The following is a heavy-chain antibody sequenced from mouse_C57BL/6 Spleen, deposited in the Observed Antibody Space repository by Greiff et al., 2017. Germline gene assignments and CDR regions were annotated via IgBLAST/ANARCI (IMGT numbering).Heavy chain of an antibody. D-gene: IGHD2-3*01. J-gene: IGHJ2*01. V-gene: IGHV1-63*01. CDR1: GYTFTNYW. CDR3: ARLDGYFDY. CDR2: IYPGGGYT. Sequence: VQVVESGAELVRPGTSVKMSCKASGYTFTNYWIGWAKQRPGHGLEWIGDIYPGGGYTNYNEKFKGKATLTADKSSSTAYMQFSSLTSEDSAIYYCARLDGYFDYWGQGTTLTVSS.